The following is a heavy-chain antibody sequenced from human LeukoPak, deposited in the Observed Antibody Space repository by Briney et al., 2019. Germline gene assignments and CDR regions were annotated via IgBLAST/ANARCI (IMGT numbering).Heavy chain of an antibody. CDR1: GFTFSSYA. D-gene: IGHD3-10*01. V-gene: IGHV3-30*02. CDR3: AKDLHYGSADY. Sequence: PGGSLRLSCAASGFTFSSYAMHWVRQAPGKGLEWVAFIHYDGSNNYYADSVKGRFTISRDNAKNALYLQMNSLRAEDTAVYYCAKDLHYGSADYWGQGTLVTVSS. J-gene: IGHJ4*02. CDR2: IHYDGSNN.